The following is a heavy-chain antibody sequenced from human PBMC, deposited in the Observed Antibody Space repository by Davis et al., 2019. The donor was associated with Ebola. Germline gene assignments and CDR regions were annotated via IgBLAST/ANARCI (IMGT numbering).Heavy chain of an antibody. CDR3: ARAITYYYDSRTYYYYYYGMDV. CDR1: EFTVSSNY. Sequence: GESLKISCAASEFTVSSNYMSWVRQAPGKGLEWVSVIYSGGSTYYADSVKGRFTISRDNSKNTLYLQMNSLRAEDTAVYYCARAITYYYDSRTYYYYYYGMDVWGQGTTVTVSS. J-gene: IGHJ6*02. V-gene: IGHV3-53*05. CDR2: IYSGGST. D-gene: IGHD3-22*01.